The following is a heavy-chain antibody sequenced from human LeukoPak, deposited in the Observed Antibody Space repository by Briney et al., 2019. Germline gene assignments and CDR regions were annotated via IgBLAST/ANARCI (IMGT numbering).Heavy chain of an antibody. CDR3: ARGGSTGWYSFDY. CDR1: GFTFRSYD. CDR2: VGTAGDT. J-gene: IGHJ4*02. Sequence: PGGSLRLSCAASGFTFRSYDMHWVRQATGKGLEWVSGVGTAGDTYYSGSVKGRFTISRENAKNSLYLRMNSLRAEDTALYYCARGGSTGWYSFDYWGQGTLVTVSS. V-gene: IGHV3-13*04. D-gene: IGHD6-19*01.